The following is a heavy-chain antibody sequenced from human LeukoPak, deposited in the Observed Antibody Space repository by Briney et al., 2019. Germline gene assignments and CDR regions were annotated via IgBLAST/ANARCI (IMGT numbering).Heavy chain of an antibody. Sequence: GRSLRLSCAASGFTFSSYAMHWVRQAPGKGLEWVAVISYDGSNKYYADSVKGRFTISRDNSKNTLYLQMNSLRAEDTAVYYCARVTVDTAMACYYGMDVWGQGTTVTVSS. CDR1: GFTFSSYA. D-gene: IGHD5-18*01. CDR2: ISYDGSNK. J-gene: IGHJ6*02. CDR3: ARVTVDTAMACYYGMDV. V-gene: IGHV3-30*04.